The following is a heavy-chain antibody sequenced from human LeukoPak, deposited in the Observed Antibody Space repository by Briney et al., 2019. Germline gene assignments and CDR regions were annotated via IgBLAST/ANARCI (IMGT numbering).Heavy chain of an antibody. CDR1: GGSFSGYY. J-gene: IGHJ3*02. CDR2: INHSGST. Sequence: PSETLSLTCAVYGGSFSGYYWSWIRQPPGKGLEWIGEINHSGSTNYNPSLKSRVTISVDTSKNQFSLKLSSVTAADTAVYYCARVLDDIVVVVAATDDASDIWGQGTMVTVSS. D-gene: IGHD2-15*01. CDR3: ARVLDDIVVVVAATDDASDI. V-gene: IGHV4-34*01.